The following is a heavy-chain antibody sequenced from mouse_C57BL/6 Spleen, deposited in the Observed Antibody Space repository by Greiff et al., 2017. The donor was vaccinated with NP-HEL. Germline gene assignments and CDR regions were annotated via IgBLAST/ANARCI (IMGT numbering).Heavy chain of an antibody. CDR3: ARSHYYGSSPYAMDY. CDR2: INPNYGTT. D-gene: IGHD1-1*01. CDR1: GYSFTDYN. Sequence: VQLQQSGPELVKPGASVKISCKASGYSFTDYNMNWVKQSNGKSLEWIGVINPNYGTTSYNQKFKGKATLTVDQSSSTAYMQRNSLTSEDSAVYDCARSHYYGSSPYAMDYWGQGTSVTVSA. V-gene: IGHV1-39*01. J-gene: IGHJ4*01.